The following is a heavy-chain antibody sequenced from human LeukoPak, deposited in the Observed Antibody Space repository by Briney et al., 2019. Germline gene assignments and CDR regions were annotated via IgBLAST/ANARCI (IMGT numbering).Heavy chain of an antibody. CDR2: IYYSGST. J-gene: IGHJ4*02. V-gene: IGHV4-39*01. D-gene: IGHD6-6*01. CDR3: ARQVGRSSIAARHFDY. Sequence: TPSETLSLTCTVSGGSISSSSYYWGWIRQPPGKGLEWIGSIYYSGSTYYNPSLKSRVTISVDTSKNQFSLKLSSVTAADTAVYYCARQVGRSSIAARHFDYWGQGTLVTVSS. CDR1: GGSISSSSYY.